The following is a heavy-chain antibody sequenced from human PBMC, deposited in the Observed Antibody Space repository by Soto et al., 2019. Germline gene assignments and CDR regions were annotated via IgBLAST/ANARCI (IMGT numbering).Heavy chain of an antibody. CDR2: ITPSGDYT. Sequence: GGSLRLSCAASGFSFGSYAMSWVRQAPGKGLEWVSSITPSGDYTNYADSVEGRVTISRDNSKNTLYLQMNSLRAEDTALYYCAKNYLMAFWGKGTTVTVSS. V-gene: IGHV3-23*01. CDR3: AKNYLMAF. J-gene: IGHJ6*03. CDR1: GFSFGSYA.